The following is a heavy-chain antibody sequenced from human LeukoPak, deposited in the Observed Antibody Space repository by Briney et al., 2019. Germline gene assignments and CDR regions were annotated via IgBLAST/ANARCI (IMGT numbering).Heavy chain of an antibody. Sequence: GRSLRLSCAASGFTFSSYGMHWVRQAPGKGLEWVAVISYDGSNKYYADSVKGRFTISRDNSKNTLYLQMNSLRAEDTAVYYRAVGSGTYDYWGQGTLVTVSS. J-gene: IGHJ4*02. V-gene: IGHV3-30*03. D-gene: IGHD1-14*01. CDR2: ISYDGSNK. CDR3: AVGSGTYDY. CDR1: GFTFSSYG.